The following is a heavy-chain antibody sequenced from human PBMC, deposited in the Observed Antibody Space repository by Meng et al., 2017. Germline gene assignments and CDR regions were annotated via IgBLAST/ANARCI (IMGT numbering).Heavy chain of an antibody. CDR3: AREDSSGWYDAFDI. CDR2: ISYDGSNK. Sequence: LKISCAASGFTFSSYAMHWVRQAPGKGLEWVAVISYDGSNKYYADSVKGRFTISRDNSKNTLYLQMNSLRAEDTAVYYCAREDSSGWYDAFDIWGQGTMVTVSS. CDR1: GFTFSSYA. J-gene: IGHJ3*02. D-gene: IGHD6-19*01. V-gene: IGHV3-30*04.